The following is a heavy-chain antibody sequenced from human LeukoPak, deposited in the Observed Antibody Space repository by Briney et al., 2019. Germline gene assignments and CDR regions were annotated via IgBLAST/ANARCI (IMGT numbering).Heavy chain of an antibody. V-gene: IGHV3-74*01. CDR3: ARALGDI. J-gene: IGHJ4*02. CDR1: GFTFSTYW. Sequence: GGSLRLSCAASGFTFSTYWLHWVRQAPGKGPVWVSRISGDGSSTAYGDSVKGRFTISRDNAKNTLYLQMNGLRVEDTAVYYCARALGDIRGQGTLVTVSS. CDR2: ISGDGSST.